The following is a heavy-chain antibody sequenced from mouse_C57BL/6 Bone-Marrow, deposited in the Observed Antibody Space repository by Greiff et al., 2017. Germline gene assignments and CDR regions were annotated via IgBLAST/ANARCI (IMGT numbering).Heavy chain of an antibody. CDR1: GFSLPSYG. Sequence: VQLVESGPGLVAPSQSLSITCTVSGFSLPSYGVSWVRQPPGKGLEWLGVIWGDGSTNYHSALISRLSISKDNSRSQVILKLNSLQTDDTASYCWASSTVPPAVFAYWGQGTLVTVSA. D-gene: IGHD1-1*01. V-gene: IGHV2-3*01. J-gene: IGHJ3*01. CDR3: ASSTVPPAVFAY. CDR2: IWGDGST.